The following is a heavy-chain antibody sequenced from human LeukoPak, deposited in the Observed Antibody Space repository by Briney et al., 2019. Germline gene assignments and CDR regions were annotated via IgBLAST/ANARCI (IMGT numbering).Heavy chain of an antibody. J-gene: IGHJ4*02. V-gene: IGHV1-69-2*01. CDR2: VDPENGET. Sequence: ASVNVSCKASGYTFTDYYMHWVQQAPGKGLEWMGRVDPENGETIYAEKFRGRVTITADTSTDTAYMELTSLRSEDTAVYYCATDDYGDYWARFWGQGTLVTVSS. CDR1: GYTFTDYY. D-gene: IGHD4-17*01. CDR3: ATDDYGDYWARF.